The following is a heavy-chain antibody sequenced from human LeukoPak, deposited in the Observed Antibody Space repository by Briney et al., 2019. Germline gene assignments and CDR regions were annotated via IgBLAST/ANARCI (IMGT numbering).Heavy chain of an antibody. CDR2: ISSSGSTK. V-gene: IGHV3-48*03. D-gene: IGHD4-23*01. CDR3: ARAYVGFGLDP. CDR1: GFTFSNYA. Sequence: GGSLRLSCAASGFTFSNYAMNWVRQAPGKGLEWVSYISSSGSTKYYADSVKGRFTISRDNAKNSLYLQMNSLRAEDTAVYYCARAYVGFGLDPWGQGTLVTVSS. J-gene: IGHJ5*02.